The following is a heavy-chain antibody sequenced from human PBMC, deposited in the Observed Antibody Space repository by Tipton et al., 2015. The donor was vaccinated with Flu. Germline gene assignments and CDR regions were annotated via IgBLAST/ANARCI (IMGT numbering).Heavy chain of an antibody. CDR2: TYYRSKWYN. Sequence: LVKPTQTLSLTCNISGDSVSSNSAAWNWIRQSPSRGLEWLGRTYYRSKWYNDYAESVKSRITINPDTSKNQFSLQLKSVTPEDTAVYYCARDITIASPPWFDPWGQGTLVTVSS. V-gene: IGHV6-1*01. J-gene: IGHJ5*02. CDR3: ARDITIASPPWFDP. D-gene: IGHD6-6*01. CDR1: GDSVSSNSAA.